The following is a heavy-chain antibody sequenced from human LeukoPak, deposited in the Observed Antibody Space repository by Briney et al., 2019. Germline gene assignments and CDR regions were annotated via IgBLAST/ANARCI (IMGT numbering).Heavy chain of an antibody. D-gene: IGHD3-10*01. CDR3: ARDLSGGGLDY. CDR1: GFTFTSYA. CDR2: TSNDEVRT. J-gene: IGHJ4*02. Sequence: GGSLRLSCAASGFTFTSYAMHWVRQAPGKGLEYVSATSNDEVRTYYGNSVRGRFTISRDNSKNTLYLHMGSLRPEDMAVYYCARDLSGGGLDYWGQGALVTVSS. V-gene: IGHV3-64*01.